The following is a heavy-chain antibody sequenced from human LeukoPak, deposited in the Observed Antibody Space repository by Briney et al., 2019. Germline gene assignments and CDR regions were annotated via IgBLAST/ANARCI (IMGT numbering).Heavy chain of an antibody. Sequence: PGGSLRLSCAASGFTFSSYAMSWVRQAPGKGLEWVSAISGSGGSTYYADSVKGRFTISRDNAKNSLYLQMNSLRAEDTAVYYCARDDYGDYDDWFDPWGQGTLVTVSS. CDR3: ARDDYGDYDDWFDP. J-gene: IGHJ5*02. CDR2: ISGSGGST. D-gene: IGHD4-17*01. CDR1: GFTFSSYA. V-gene: IGHV3-23*01.